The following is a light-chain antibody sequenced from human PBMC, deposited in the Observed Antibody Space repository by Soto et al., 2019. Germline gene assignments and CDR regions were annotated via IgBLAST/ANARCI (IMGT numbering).Light chain of an antibody. CDR1: SSDVGAYKY. Sequence: QSVLTQPPSASGSPGQSVTISCTGTSSDVGAYKYVSWYQQYPGKAPKLMIYEVSKRPSGVPDRFSGSKSGNTASLTASGLQAEEEADYYCTSYVGSNIWVFGGGTKLTV. CDR3: TSYVGSNIWV. V-gene: IGLV2-8*01. J-gene: IGLJ3*02. CDR2: EVS.